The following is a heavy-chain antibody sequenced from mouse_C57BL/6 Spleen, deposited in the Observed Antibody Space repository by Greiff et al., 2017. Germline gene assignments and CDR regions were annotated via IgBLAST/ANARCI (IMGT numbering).Heavy chain of an antibody. CDR1: GYAFSSSW. Sequence: QVQLQQSGPELVKPGASVKISCKASGYAFSSSWMNWVKQRPGKGLEWIGRIYPGDGDTNYNGKFKGKATLTADKSSSTAYMQLRSLTYEDSAVYCCARSDDWAYWGQGTLVTVSA. J-gene: IGHJ3*01. CDR3: ARSDDWAY. CDR2: IYPGDGDT. D-gene: IGHD2-13*01. V-gene: IGHV1-82*01.